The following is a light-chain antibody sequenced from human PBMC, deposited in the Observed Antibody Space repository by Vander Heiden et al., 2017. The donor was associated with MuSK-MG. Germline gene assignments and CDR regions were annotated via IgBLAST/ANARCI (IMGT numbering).Light chain of an antibody. J-gene: IGLJ2*01. CDR2: EVS. V-gene: IGLV2-14*01. CDR1: SSDVGAYNF. Sequence: QSALTQPASVSGSPGQSITISCTGTSSDVGAYNFVSWYQQHPGKAPKVLIYEVSNRPSGVSSRFSGSKSGNTASLTISGLQAEDEADYYCSSYTRSSHVVFGGGTKLTVL. CDR3: SSYTRSSHVV.